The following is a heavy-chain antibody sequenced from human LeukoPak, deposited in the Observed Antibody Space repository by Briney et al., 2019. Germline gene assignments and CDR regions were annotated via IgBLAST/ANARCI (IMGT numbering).Heavy chain of an antibody. D-gene: IGHD2-2*01. CDR3: AVPAATNHNNAFDI. Sequence: SETLSLTCAVYGGSFSGYYWSWIRQPPGKGLEWIGEINHSGSTNYNPSLKSRVTISVDTSENQFSLKLSSVTAADTAVYYCAVPAATNHNNAFDIWGQGTMVTVSS. V-gene: IGHV4-34*01. CDR1: GGSFSGYY. J-gene: IGHJ3*02. CDR2: INHSGST.